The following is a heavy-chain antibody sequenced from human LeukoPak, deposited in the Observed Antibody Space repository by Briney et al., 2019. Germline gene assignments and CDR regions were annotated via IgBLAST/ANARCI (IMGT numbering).Heavy chain of an antibody. CDR2: MNPNSGNT. V-gene: IGHV1-8*01. Sequence: ASVKVSCKASGYTFTSYDINWVRQATGQGLEWMGWMNPNSGNTGYAQKFQGRVTMTRNTSISTAYMELSSLRSEDTAVYYCARGGYYDILTGYSHPDDWGQGTLVTVSS. J-gene: IGHJ4*02. D-gene: IGHD3-9*01. CDR3: ARGGYYDILTGYSHPDD. CDR1: GYTFTSYD.